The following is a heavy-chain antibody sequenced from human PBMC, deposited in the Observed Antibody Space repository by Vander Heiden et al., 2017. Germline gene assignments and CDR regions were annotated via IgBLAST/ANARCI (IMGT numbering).Heavy chain of an antibody. D-gene: IGHD4-17*01. CDR1: GFPFSSYA. V-gene: IGHV3-23*01. Sequence: EVQLLDSGGGLVHPGGSLRLSCAASGFPFSSYALGWVPQAPGKGLECVSRIRGSGDRTYYADSATGRFTISRDNSRNTLYLQMNSLRADDTAIYYCAKARLGGDYRPFDYWGQGTLVTVSS. CDR2: IRGSGDRT. J-gene: IGHJ4*02. CDR3: AKARLGGDYRPFDY.